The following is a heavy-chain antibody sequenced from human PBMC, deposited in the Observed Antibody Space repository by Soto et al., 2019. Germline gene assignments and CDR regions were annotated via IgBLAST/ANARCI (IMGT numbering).Heavy chain of an antibody. V-gene: IGHV3-23*01. D-gene: IGHD3-10*01. CDR1: GFIFSNYA. CDR3: AKVSSFYGSGSYPDY. CDR2: IVGSGGST. J-gene: IGHJ4*01. Sequence: GGSLRLSCEASGFIFSNYAMTWVRQAPGKGLEWVSDIVGSGGSTSYADSVKGRFTISRDNSENMLYLRMNSLRVEDTAVYYCAKVSSFYGSGSYPDYWGHGMLVTVSS.